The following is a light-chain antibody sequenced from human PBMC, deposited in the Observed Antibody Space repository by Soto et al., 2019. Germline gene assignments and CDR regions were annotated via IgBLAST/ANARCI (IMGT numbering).Light chain of an antibody. J-gene: IGKJ1*01. Sequence: EIFLTPSPDTLSLSPVERATLTCRASQSVTNYIAWYQQRPGQAPRLLIYDASNRATGVPARFSGSRSGTDSTLTISDLEPADFGLYYCQQRLNWPPGFGQGTKVDIK. CDR3: QQRLNWPPG. V-gene: IGKV3-11*01. CDR1: QSVTNY. CDR2: DAS.